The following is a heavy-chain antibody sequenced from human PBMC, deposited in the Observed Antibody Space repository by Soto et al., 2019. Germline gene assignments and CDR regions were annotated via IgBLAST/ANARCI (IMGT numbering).Heavy chain of an antibody. V-gene: IGHV4-59*08. D-gene: IGHD1-1*01. CDR3: ATQGYVKLHGLVDV. CDR2: ISKSGFT. J-gene: IGHJ6*02. Sequence: QAQLQTSGPGLVKPSETLSLTCTVSSVSINSFTNHYCSRIRQPPGEGLEWVGDISKSGFTRYNPSISSRVTLSVDTSKNKFSLNLSSVTAAYTALYVCATQGYVKLHGLVDVWGQGTTVTVSS. CDR1: SVSINSFTNHY.